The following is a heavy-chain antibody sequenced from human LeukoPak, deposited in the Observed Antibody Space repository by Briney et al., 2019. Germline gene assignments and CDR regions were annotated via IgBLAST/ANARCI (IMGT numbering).Heavy chain of an antibody. D-gene: IGHD3-16*02. CDR3: AKALWSYRYTS. V-gene: IGHV3-23*01. Sequence: GGSLRLSCAASGFTLSSYAMSWVRQAPGKGLEWVSAIRGSGGSTYYADSVKGRFTISRDNSKTTLYLQMNSLRAEDTAVYYCAKALWSYRYTSWGQGTLVTVSS. J-gene: IGHJ4*02. CDR2: IRGSGGST. CDR1: GFTLSSYA.